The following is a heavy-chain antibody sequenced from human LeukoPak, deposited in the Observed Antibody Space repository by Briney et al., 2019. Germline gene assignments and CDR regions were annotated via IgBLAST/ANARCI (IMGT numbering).Heavy chain of an antibody. CDR1: GGSFSVYY. V-gene: IGHV4-34*01. J-gene: IGHJ4*02. CDR2: INHRGST. Sequence: AEPLSLLRAVYGGSFSVYYWRWMRQPPGKGVEWMGEINHRGSTNYNPYLKNRVTLSLNTSMNQFSLKLSSLTAAHTAVYYCASYYYGSGSYYRTMPSNYWGQGTLVSVSS. CDR3: ASYYYGSGSYYRTMPSNY. D-gene: IGHD3-10*01.